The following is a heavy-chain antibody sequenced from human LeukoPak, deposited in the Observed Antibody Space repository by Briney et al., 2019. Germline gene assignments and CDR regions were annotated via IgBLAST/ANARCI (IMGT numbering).Heavy chain of an antibody. J-gene: IGHJ5*02. Sequence: SQTLSLTCTVSGGSISSGTYYWSWIRQPAGKGLEWIGRFYTSGSTNYNPSLKSRVTLSVDMSKNQFSLNLSSVTAADTAVYFCARLWGNWFDPWGQGTLVTVSS. V-gene: IGHV4-61*02. CDR2: FYTSGST. CDR3: ARLWGNWFDP. CDR1: GGSISSGTYY. D-gene: IGHD7-27*01.